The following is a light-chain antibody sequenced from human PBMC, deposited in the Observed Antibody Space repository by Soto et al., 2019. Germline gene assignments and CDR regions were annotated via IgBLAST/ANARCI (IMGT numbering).Light chain of an antibody. CDR2: YDN. V-gene: IGLV1-44*01. CDR1: TSNIGSYY. J-gene: IGLJ1*01. CDR3: AAWDDSLNGRV. Sequence: QSVLTQPPSASGTPGQRVTISCSGSTSNIGSYYVYWYQQLPGTAPKLLIYYDNLRPSGVPDRISGSKSGTSASLAISGLQSDDEADYYCAAWDDSLNGRVFGTGTKVTVL.